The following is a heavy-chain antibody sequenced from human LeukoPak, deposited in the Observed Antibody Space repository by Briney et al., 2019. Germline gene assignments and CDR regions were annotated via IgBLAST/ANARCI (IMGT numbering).Heavy chain of an antibody. CDR2: INPNNGAT. CDR1: GYTFTGYY. J-gene: IGHJ4*02. V-gene: IGHV1-2*02. Sequence: ASVKVSCKASGYTFTGYYMHWVRQAPGQGLEWMGWINPNNGATNYAQKFQGRVTMTRDTSLNTAYMELSRLTSDDTAVYYCARMTSGSLYDSSGYPDYWGQGTLLAVSS. D-gene: IGHD3-22*01. CDR3: ARMTSGSLYDSSGYPDY.